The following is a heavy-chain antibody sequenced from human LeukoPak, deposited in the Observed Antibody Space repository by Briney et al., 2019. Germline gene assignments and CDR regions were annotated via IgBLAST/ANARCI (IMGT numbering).Heavy chain of an antibody. J-gene: IGHJ4*02. CDR3: AKEIWPTVTTPGWTYFDY. V-gene: IGHV3-30*02. CDR2: IRYDGSNK. CDR1: AFTFRTYG. Sequence: PGGSLRLSCATSAFTFRTYGMHWVRQAPGKGLEWVAFIRYDGSNKYYADSVKGRFTISRDNPKNTLYLQMNSLRAEDTAVYYCAKEIWPTVTTPGWTYFDYWGQGTLVTVSS. D-gene: IGHD4-17*01.